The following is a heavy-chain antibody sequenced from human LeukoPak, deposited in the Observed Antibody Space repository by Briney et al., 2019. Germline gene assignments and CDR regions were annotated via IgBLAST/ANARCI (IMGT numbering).Heavy chain of an antibody. CDR1: GVSFSGYY. Sequence: SETLSLTCAIYGVSFSGYYWSWIRQPPGKGLEWIGEINHRGSTHYNPSLKSRVTISVDTSQKQFSLRLTSVTAADTAVYYCARGRYLTTSGGAAAGFLDYWGQGSLVTVSS. J-gene: IGHJ4*02. D-gene: IGHD6-13*01. CDR2: INHRGST. CDR3: ARGRYLTTSGGAAAGFLDY. V-gene: IGHV4-34*01.